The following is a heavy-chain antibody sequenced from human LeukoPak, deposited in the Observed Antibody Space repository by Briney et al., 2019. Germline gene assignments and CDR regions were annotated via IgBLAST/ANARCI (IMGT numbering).Heavy chain of an antibody. CDR1: GGSISSYY. CDR2: IYYSGST. D-gene: IGHD4-17*01. J-gene: IGHJ5*02. Sequence: SETLSLTCTVSGGSISSYYWSWIRQPPGKGLEWIGYIYYSGSTNYNPSLKSRVTISVDTSKNQFSLKLSSVTAADTAVYCCASYGDYDNWFDPWGQGTLVTVSS. CDR3: ASYGDYDNWFDP. V-gene: IGHV4-59*01.